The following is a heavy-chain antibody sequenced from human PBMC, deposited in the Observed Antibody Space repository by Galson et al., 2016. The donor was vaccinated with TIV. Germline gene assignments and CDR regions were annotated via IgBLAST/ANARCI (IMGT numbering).Heavy chain of an antibody. CDR3: ARVFADYYVDY. Sequence: SLRLSCAASGFTFGSYGMHWVRQAPGKGLKWVAFIWYDGSDKNYGDSVKGRFTISRDNSKNTLYLQMNSLRAEDTAVYYCARVFADYYVDYWGQGTLVTVSS. D-gene: IGHD3-10*02. J-gene: IGHJ4*02. V-gene: IGHV3-33*08. CDR1: GFTFGSYG. CDR2: IWYDGSDK.